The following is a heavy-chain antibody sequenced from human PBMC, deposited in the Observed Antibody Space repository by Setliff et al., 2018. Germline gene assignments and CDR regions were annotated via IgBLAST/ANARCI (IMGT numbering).Heavy chain of an antibody. CDR1: GGSFSGYY. D-gene: IGHD4-17*01. CDR3: AGSTVTQVDY. Sequence: SETLSFTCAVYGGSFSGYYWSWIRQPPGKGLEWIGEINHSGSTTYNPSLKSRVTISVDTSKNQFSLKLSSVTAADTAVYYCAGSTVTQVDYWGQGTLVTVSS. V-gene: IGHV4-34*01. CDR2: INHSGST. J-gene: IGHJ4*02.